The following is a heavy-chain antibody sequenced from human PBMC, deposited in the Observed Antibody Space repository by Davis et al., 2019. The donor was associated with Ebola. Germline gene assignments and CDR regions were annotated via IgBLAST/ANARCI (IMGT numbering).Heavy chain of an antibody. D-gene: IGHD4-17*01. CDR3: AKVHPPTTVTTGWFDP. J-gene: IGHJ5*02. CDR2: ICFRSIT. CDR1: GFIFSSYA. Sequence: GESLKISCAASGFIFSSYAMSWVRQAPGKGLEWVSSICFRSITSHAYAVKGRLTISRDNSKNTLYLQMNSLRAEYTAVYYCAKVHPPTTVTTGWFDPWGQGTLVTVSS. V-gene: IGHV3-23*01.